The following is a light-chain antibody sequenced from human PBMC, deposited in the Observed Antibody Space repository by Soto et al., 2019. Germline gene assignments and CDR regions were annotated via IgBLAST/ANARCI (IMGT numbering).Light chain of an antibody. Sequence: QSALTQPASVSGSPGQSTTISCTGSDSDIGTFNVVSWFQQHPGKAPKILIFEVNKRPPGVSNRFSGSKSGNTASLTISGLQTEDEASYYCLSFISGGTLVFGGGTKLTVL. CDR2: EVN. V-gene: IGLV2-23*02. CDR3: LSFISGGTLV. CDR1: DSDIGTFNV. J-gene: IGLJ2*01.